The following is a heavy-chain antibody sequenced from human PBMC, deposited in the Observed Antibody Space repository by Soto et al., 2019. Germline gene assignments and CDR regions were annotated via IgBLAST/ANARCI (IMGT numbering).Heavy chain of an antibody. CDR2: IRNKRQRYTI. D-gene: IGHD1-1*01. CDR3: ARSNDNGGRRPLDP. Sequence: GGSLRLSCAASGFTLSEHYMDWVRQAPGEGLEWVARIRNKRQRYTIEYAAPVQGRFTISRDDSKSSLYLQMNSLKTEDTAVYYCARSNDNGGRRPLDPWGQGTLVTVSS. CDR1: GFTLSEHY. V-gene: IGHV3-72*01. J-gene: IGHJ5*02.